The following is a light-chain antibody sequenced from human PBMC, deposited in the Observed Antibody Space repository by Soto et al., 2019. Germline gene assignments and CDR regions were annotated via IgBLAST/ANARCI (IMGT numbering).Light chain of an antibody. J-gene: IGKJ2*03. CDR2: ATS. CDR3: QQYGYYTSPRYS. Sequence: EIVLTQSPGTLSLSPGDRVTLSCRASQSVSSNYLAWYQQKPGQAPRLLIYATSSRATGIPDRFSGSGSGTDFTLTISRLEPEDFAMYYCQQYGYYTSPRYSFGQGTRLEI. CDR1: QSVSSNY. V-gene: IGKV3-20*01.